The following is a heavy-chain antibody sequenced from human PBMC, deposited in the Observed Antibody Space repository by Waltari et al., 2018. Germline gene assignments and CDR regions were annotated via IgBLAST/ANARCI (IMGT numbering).Heavy chain of an antibody. V-gene: IGHV3-53*01. J-gene: IGHJ3*02. CDR1: GFIYSTNY. Sequence: EVQLVESGGGLIQSGGSRGFSGAASGFIYSTNYMRGVRQAPGKGLEWVSVIYSGGSTYYADSVKGRFTISRDNSKNTLYLQLNSLRAEDTAVYYCASPWTVSKAFDIWGQGTMVTVSS. CDR2: IYSGGST. D-gene: IGHD2-21*02. CDR3: ASPWTVSKAFDI.